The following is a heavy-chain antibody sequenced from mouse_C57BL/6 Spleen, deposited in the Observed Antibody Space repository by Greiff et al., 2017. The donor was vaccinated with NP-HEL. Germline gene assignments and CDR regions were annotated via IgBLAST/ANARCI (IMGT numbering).Heavy chain of an antibody. CDR3: ARQLRLYYYAMDY. J-gene: IGHJ4*01. CDR2: IYPSDSET. Sequence: QVQLQQPWAELVRPGSSVKLSCKASGYTFPSYWVDWVEQRPGQGLEWIGNIYPSDSETPYNQKFKDKATLTVDKSSSTAYMQLSSLTSEDSAVYYCARQLRLYYYAMDYWGQGTSVTVSS. D-gene: IGHD1-2*01. V-gene: IGHV1-61*01. CDR1: GYTFPSYW.